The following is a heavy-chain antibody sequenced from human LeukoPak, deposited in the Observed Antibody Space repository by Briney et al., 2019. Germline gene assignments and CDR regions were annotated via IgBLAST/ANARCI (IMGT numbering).Heavy chain of an antibody. CDR1: GASISSYY. J-gene: IGHJ4*02. V-gene: IGHV4-4*07. Sequence: KTSETLSLTCTVSGASISSYYWSWIRQPAGKGLEWIGRIYTSGSTNYNPSLKSRVTMSVDTSKNQFSLKLSSVTAADTALYYCARDYDYVWGSYRGYYFDYWGQGTLVTVSS. CDR2: IYTSGST. D-gene: IGHD3-16*02. CDR3: ARDYDYVWGSYRGYYFDY.